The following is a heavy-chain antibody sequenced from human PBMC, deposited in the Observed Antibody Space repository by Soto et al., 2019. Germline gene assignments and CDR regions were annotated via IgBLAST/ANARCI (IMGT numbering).Heavy chain of an antibody. Sequence: QVQLVQSGAEVKKPGSSVKVSCKASGGTFSSYTISWVRQAPGQGLEWMGRIIPILGIANYAQKFQGRVTITADKSTSTAYMELSSRRSEDTAVYYCAPQTTVTGGVDYWGQGTLVTVSS. CDR1: GGTFSSYT. V-gene: IGHV1-69*02. D-gene: IGHD4-17*01. CDR2: IIPILGIA. J-gene: IGHJ4*02. CDR3: APQTTVTGGVDY.